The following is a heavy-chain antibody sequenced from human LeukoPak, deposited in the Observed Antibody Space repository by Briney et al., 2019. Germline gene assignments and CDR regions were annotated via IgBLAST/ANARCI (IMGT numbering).Heavy chain of an antibody. Sequence: GGSLRLSCAASGFTFSDYAMHWVRQAPGKGLEWVAIVLHDGSDGYYADSVKGRFTISRDNSRNTLSLQMNSLRPEDTAVYYCARVGRGIMVRGVSDTTDYWGQGTLVTVSS. CDR3: ARVGRGIMVRGVSDTTDY. CDR1: GFTFSDYA. V-gene: IGHV3-30*03. CDR2: VLHDGSDG. J-gene: IGHJ4*02. D-gene: IGHD3-10*01.